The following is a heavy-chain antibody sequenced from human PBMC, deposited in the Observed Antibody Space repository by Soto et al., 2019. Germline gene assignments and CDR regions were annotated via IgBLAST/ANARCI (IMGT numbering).Heavy chain of an antibody. CDR3: AKDLYANYYGSGSSQYGMDV. J-gene: IGHJ6*02. Sequence: SVKGRFTISRDNAKKSLYLQMNSLRAEDTALYYCAKDLYANYYGSGSSQYGMDVWGQGTTVTVSS. D-gene: IGHD3-10*01. V-gene: IGHV3-9*01.